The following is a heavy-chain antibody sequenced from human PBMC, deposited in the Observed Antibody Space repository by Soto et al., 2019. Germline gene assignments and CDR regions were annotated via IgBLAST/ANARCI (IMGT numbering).Heavy chain of an antibody. V-gene: IGHV4-39*01. Sequence: SETLSLTCTVSGGSISGSSYYWDWIRQPPGKGLEWIGSIFYSGSTYYNPSLKSRVTISVDTSKNQFSLKLSSVTAADTAVYYCARHSLVLGRYCVNNSCFRQDYWGQGTLVTVSS. J-gene: IGHJ4*02. D-gene: IGHD2-15*01. CDR2: IFYSGST. CDR3: ARHSLVLGRYCVNNSCFRQDY. CDR1: GGSISGSSYY.